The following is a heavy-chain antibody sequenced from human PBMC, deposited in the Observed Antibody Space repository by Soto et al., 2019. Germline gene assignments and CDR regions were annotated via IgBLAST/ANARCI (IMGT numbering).Heavy chain of an antibody. D-gene: IGHD3-10*01. Sequence: EVILQQSGAEAREPGGVVKMSCAVSGITFSDLHMHWVKQAPGKGLEWVGLVEVENDDRLYAEKYRDRLNINTDTSRHTSYMELTRLTSDDTARYFCAAVRGSLRSLSFDYWGQGTPVTVSA. J-gene: IGHJ4*02. V-gene: IGHV1-69-2*01. CDR2: VEVENDDR. CDR1: GITFSDLH. CDR3: AAVRGSLRSLSFDY.